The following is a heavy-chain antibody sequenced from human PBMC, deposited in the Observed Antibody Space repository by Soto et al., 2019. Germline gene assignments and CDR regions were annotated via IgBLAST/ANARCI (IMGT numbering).Heavy chain of an antibody. V-gene: IGHV4-59*01. Sequence: SETLSLTCTVSGGSISSYYWSWIRQPPGKGLEWIGYIYYSGSTNYNPSLKSRVTISVDTSKNQFSLKLSSVTAADTAVYYCARGPTYYYDYYYGMDVWGQGTTVTVSS. J-gene: IGHJ6*02. CDR1: GGSISSYY. D-gene: IGHD3-10*01. CDR3: ARGPTYYYDYYYGMDV. CDR2: IYYSGST.